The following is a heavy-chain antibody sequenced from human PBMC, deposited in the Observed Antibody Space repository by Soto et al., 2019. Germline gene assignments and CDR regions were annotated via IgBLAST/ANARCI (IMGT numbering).Heavy chain of an antibody. J-gene: IGHJ4*02. CDR1: GFTFSSYA. D-gene: IGHD4-17*01. Sequence: GGSLRLSCAASGFTFSSYAMSWVRQAPGKGLEWVSVISGIGVSTYYADSVKGGFTISRDNSKNTLYLQMNSLRAEDTAVYYCASDYGGNSYYFDYWGQGTLVTVSS. CDR3: ASDYGGNSYYFDY. CDR2: ISGIGVST. V-gene: IGHV3-23*01.